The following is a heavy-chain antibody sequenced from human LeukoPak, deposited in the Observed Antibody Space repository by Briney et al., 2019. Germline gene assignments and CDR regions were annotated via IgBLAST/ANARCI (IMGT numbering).Heavy chain of an antibody. CDR3: ARVYYYDSSGYPVPFDP. Sequence: GGSLRLSCAASGFTFDDYGMSWVRQAPGEGLEWVSGINWNGGSTGYADSVKGRFTISRDNAKNSLYLQMNSLRAEDTALYYCARVYYYDSSGYPVPFDPWGQGTLVTVSS. J-gene: IGHJ5*02. D-gene: IGHD3-22*01. V-gene: IGHV3-20*04. CDR1: GFTFDDYG. CDR2: INWNGGST.